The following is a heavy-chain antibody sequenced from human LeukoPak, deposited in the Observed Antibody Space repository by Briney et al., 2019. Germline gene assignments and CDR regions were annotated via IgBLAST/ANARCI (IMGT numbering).Heavy chain of an antibody. Sequence: PGGSLRLSCAAPGFTFSSYSMNWVRQAPGKGLEWVSSISSSSSYIYYADSVKGRFTISRDNAKNSLYLQMNSLRAEDTAVYYCARVSVDTAMVTPSGFDYWGQGTLVTVSS. D-gene: IGHD5-18*01. CDR3: ARVSVDTAMVTPSGFDY. CDR1: GFTFSSYS. V-gene: IGHV3-21*01. J-gene: IGHJ4*02. CDR2: ISSSSSYI.